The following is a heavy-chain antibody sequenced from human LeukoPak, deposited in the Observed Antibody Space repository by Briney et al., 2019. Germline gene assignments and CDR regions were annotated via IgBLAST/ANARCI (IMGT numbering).Heavy chain of an antibody. V-gene: IGHV3-23*01. CDR3: AKDSSGYDFPSSPDY. CDR1: GFTFSSYA. CDR2: ISGSGGST. Sequence: GGSLRLSCAASGFTFSSYAMSWVRQAPGKGLEWVSAISGSGGSTYYADSVKGRFTISRDNSKNTLHLQMNSLRAEDTAVYYCAKDSSGYDFPSSPDYWGQGTLVTVSS. J-gene: IGHJ4*02. D-gene: IGHD5-12*01.